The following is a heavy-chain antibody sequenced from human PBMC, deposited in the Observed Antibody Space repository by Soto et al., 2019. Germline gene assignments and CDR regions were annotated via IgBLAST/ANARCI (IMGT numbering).Heavy chain of an antibody. Sequence: QVQLVQSGAEVKKPGASVKVSCEVSGYTFTSYGITWVRQAPGQGLEWMGWISGYNGNTKYPQKFQDRVTMTTDTATSTAYMERRSLRSDDTAVYYCARGTHSDFLTGPNYFDYWGQGTLVVVYS. J-gene: IGHJ4*02. CDR1: GYTFTSYG. CDR3: ARGTHSDFLTGPNYFDY. D-gene: IGHD3-9*01. CDR2: ISGYNGNT. V-gene: IGHV1-18*01.